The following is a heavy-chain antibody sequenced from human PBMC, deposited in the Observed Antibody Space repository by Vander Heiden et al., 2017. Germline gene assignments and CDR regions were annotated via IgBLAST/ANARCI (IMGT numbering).Heavy chain of an antibody. CDR2: INWNGDST. Sequence: VQVVPSGGGVVRPGGSLGLSCTVAGFTFDDFGMSWVRQAPGKGLEWVSHINWNGDSTGYADSVKGRFTISRDNAKNSLYLQMNSLRAEDTALYYCAREDSSGGMDVWGQGTTVTASS. J-gene: IGHJ6*02. CDR3: AREDSSGGMDV. D-gene: IGHD3-22*01. V-gene: IGHV3-20*04. CDR1: GFTFDDFG.